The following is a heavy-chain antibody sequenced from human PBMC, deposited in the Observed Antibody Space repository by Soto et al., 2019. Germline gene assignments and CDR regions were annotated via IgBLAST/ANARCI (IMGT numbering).Heavy chain of an antibody. CDR2: ISAHNGNT. CDR1: GYTFTSYG. V-gene: IGHV1-18*01. CDR3: ARGRYGDY. D-gene: IGHD1-1*01. Sequence: QVHLVQSGAEVKKPGASVKVSCKASGYTFTSYGITWVRQAPGQGLEWMEWISAHNGNTDYAQKLQGRVIVTRDTSTSTAYRELRSLISDVTAVYYCARGRYGDYWGQGALVTVSS. J-gene: IGHJ4*02.